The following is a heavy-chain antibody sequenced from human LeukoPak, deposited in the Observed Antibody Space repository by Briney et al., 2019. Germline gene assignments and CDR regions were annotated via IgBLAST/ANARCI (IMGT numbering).Heavy chain of an antibody. V-gene: IGHV1-2*02. J-gene: IGHJ4*02. D-gene: IGHD2/OR15-2a*01. CDR1: GYTFTGYY. CDR2: INPNGGGT. CDR3: ARMTSPHGVNSDY. Sequence: ASVKVSCKASGYTFTGYYMHWVRQAPGQGLEWMGWINPNGGGTSYAQNFQGRVTMTRDTSIITAYMELNSLRSDDTAVYYCARMTSPHGVNSDYWGQGTLVTVSS.